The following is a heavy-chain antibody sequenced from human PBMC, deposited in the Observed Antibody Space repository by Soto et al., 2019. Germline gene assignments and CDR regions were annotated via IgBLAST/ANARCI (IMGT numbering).Heavy chain of an antibody. V-gene: IGHV3-30-3*01. Sequence: GGSLRLSCAASGFTFSSYAMHWVRQAPGKGLEWVAVISYDGSNKYYADSVKGRFTISRDNSKNTLYLQMNSLRAEDTAVYYCARDRDYDSSGYYVYYYYGMDVWGQGTTVTVSS. CDR3: ARDRDYDSSGYYVYYYYGMDV. D-gene: IGHD3-22*01. CDR1: GFTFSSYA. J-gene: IGHJ6*02. CDR2: ISYDGSNK.